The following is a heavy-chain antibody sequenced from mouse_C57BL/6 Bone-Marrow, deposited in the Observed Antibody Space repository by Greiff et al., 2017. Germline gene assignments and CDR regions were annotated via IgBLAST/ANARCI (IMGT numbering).Heavy chain of an antibody. CDR3: ARAYDGYYVYAMDY. D-gene: IGHD2-3*01. CDR1: GFTFSDYG. Sequence: EVMLVESGGGLVKPGGSLKLSCAASGFTFSDYGMHWVRQAPEKGLEWVAYISSGSSTIYYADTVKGRFTISRDNAKNTLFLQMTSLRSEDTAMYYCARAYDGYYVYAMDYWGQGTSVTVSS. J-gene: IGHJ4*01. V-gene: IGHV5-17*01. CDR2: ISSGSSTI.